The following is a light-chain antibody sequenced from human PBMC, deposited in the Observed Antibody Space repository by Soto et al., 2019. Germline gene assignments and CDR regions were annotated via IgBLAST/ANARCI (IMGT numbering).Light chain of an antibody. CDR3: QQYHIYSGT. CDR2: KAS. V-gene: IGKV1-5*03. J-gene: IGKJ1*01. Sequence: DIQMTQSPSTLSASVGDRVTITCRASQTIDSWLAWYQQRPGKPPNLLIYKASTLASRVPSRFSGSGSGTEFPLSINSLQPDDFATYDYQQYHIYSGTFGQGTKVEI. CDR1: QTIDSW.